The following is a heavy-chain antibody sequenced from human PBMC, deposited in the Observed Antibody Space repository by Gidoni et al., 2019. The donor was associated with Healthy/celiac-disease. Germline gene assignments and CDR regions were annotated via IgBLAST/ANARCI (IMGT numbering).Heavy chain of an antibody. J-gene: IGHJ6*02. D-gene: IGHD2-15*01. Sequence: EVQLVESGGGLVQPGGSLRLSCAASGFPVSSHYMSWVRQAPGKGLEWVSVIYSGGSTYYADSVKGRFTISRDNSKNTLYLQMNSLRAEDTAVYYCARVGVAGHYYYYYGMDVWGQGTTVTVSS. V-gene: IGHV3-66*01. CDR3: ARVGVAGHYYYYYGMDV. CDR2: IYSGGST. CDR1: GFPVSSHY.